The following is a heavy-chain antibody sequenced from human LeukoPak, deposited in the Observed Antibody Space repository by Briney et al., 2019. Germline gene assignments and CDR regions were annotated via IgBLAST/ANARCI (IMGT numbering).Heavy chain of an antibody. Sequence: PGGSLRLSCAASGFTFSSYSMNWVRQAPGKGLEWVSSIRSSSSYIYYADSVKGRFTISRDNAKNSLYLQMNSRRAEDTAVYYCASPGGRGCSSTSCAGYAFDIWGQGTMVTVSS. CDR2: IRSSSSYI. J-gene: IGHJ3*02. V-gene: IGHV3-21*01. CDR3: ASPGGRGCSSTSCAGYAFDI. D-gene: IGHD2-2*01. CDR1: GFTFSSYS.